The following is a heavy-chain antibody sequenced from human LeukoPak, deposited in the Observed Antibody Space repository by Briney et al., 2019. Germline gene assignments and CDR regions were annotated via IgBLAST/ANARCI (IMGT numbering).Heavy chain of an antibody. V-gene: IGHV3-7*04. J-gene: IGHJ4*02. Sequence: GGSLRLSCAASGFTFSSYWMSWVRQAPGKGLEWVANIKQDGSEKYYVDSVKGRFTISRDNAKNSLYLQMNSLRAEDTAVYYCARDQDDYGDYSYDYWGQGTLVTVSP. D-gene: IGHD4-17*01. CDR3: ARDQDDYGDYSYDY. CDR2: IKQDGSEK. CDR1: GFTFSSYW.